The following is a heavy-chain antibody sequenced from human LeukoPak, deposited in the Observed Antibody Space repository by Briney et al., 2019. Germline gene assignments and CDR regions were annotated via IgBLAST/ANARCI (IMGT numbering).Heavy chain of an antibody. J-gene: IGHJ4*02. CDR2: IYYSGSA. V-gene: IGHV4-61*01. Sequence: SETLSLTCTVSGGSMNINNYYWSWIRQPPGKGLEWIGYIYYSGSANYHPSLKSRVTISVDTSKNRFSLRLSSVTAADTAVYYCARVTGYMVEDYFDYWGQGTLVTVSS. CDR3: ARVTGYMVEDYFDY. D-gene: IGHD6-13*01. CDR1: GGSMNINNYY.